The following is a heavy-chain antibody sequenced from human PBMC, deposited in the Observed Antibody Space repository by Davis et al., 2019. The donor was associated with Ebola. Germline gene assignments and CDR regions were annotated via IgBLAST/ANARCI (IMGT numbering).Heavy chain of an antibody. CDR2: ISGSGESP. D-gene: IGHD2-21*01. J-gene: IGHJ5*02. Sequence: GESLKISCAASGFTFSSYAMTWVRQATGRGLEWVSAISGSGESPYYADSVKSRFTISRDNSKNTVYLQMNSLRADDTAVYYCAKDNCGADCYWWLDPWGQGTLVTVSS. V-gene: IGHV3-23*01. CDR3: AKDNCGADCYWWLDP. CDR1: GFTFSSYA.